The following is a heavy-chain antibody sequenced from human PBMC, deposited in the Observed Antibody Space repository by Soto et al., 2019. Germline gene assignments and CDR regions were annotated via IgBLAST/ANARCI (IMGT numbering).Heavy chain of an antibody. Sequence: SETLSLTCTVSGGSINSYYWSWIRQPAGKGLEWIGRIYNNGYTNYNTSLKSRVTMSVDTSKNQFSLKMSSVTAADTAVYYCARVAGANFDYWGQGTLVTVSS. D-gene: IGHD6-19*01. V-gene: IGHV4-4*07. CDR3: ARVAGANFDY. CDR1: GGSINSYY. CDR2: IYNNGYT. J-gene: IGHJ4*02.